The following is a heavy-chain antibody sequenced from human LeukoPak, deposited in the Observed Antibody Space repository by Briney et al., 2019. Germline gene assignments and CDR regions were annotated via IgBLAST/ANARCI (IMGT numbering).Heavy chain of an antibody. CDR1: GFTFKNYW. V-gene: IGHV3-74*01. CDR2: IRYDGSSA. Sequence: GESLRLSCATSGFTFKNYWMSWLRQAPGKELVWVSRIRYDGSSATYAESVKGRFTISRDNARNTLYLQMNSLRVDDTGVYYCAKSDWFDPCGRGILVTVSS. CDR3: AKSDWFDP. J-gene: IGHJ5*02.